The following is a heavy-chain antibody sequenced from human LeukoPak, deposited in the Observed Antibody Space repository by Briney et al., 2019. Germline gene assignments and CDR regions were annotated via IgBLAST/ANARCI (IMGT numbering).Heavy chain of an antibody. CDR2: ISGSGGST. D-gene: IGHD3-3*01. J-gene: IGHJ4*02. CDR1: GFTFSSYA. V-gene: IGHV3-23*01. CDR3: AKEMELRFLEWLSSDYYFDY. Sequence: VQPGGSLRLSCAASGFTFSSYAMSWVRQAPGKGLEWVSAISGSGGSTYYADSVKGRFTISRDNSKNTLYLQMNSLRAEDTAVYYCAKEMELRFLEWLSSDYYFDYWGQGTLVTVSS.